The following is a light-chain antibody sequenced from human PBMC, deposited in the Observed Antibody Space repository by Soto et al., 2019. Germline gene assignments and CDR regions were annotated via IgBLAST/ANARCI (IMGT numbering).Light chain of an antibody. CDR3: QQYNDWPLT. J-gene: IGKJ4*01. Sequence: EIVMTQSPATLSVPPGERVTLSCRASQNVNSNLAWYQQKPGQAPRLLIYGASTRANGFPARFSGSGSGTEFTLTISSLQSEDFAVYYCQQYNDWPLTFGGGTKVEI. V-gene: IGKV3-15*01. CDR1: QNVNSN. CDR2: GAS.